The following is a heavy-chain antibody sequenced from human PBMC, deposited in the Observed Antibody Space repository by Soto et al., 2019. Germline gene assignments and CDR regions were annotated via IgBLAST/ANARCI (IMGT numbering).Heavy chain of an antibody. D-gene: IGHD3-10*01. V-gene: IGHV3-30-3*01. CDR1: GFTFSSYA. Sequence: QVQLVESGGGVVQPGRSLRLSCAASGFTFSSYAMHWVRQAPVKGLEWVAVMSFDGSDTYYADSVKGRFTISRDNSKNELFLKMDSLRAEDTAVYYCARRNTMVRDYYYGMDVSGQGTTVTVSS. CDR2: MSFDGSDT. J-gene: IGHJ6*02. CDR3: ARRNTMVRDYYYGMDV.